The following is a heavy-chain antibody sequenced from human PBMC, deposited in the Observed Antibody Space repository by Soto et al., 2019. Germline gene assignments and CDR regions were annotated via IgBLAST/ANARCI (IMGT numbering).Heavy chain of an antibody. Sequence: SETLSLTCAVYGGSFSGYYCSWIRQPPGKGLEWIGEINHSGSTNYNPSLKSRVTISVDTSKNQFSLKLSSVTAADTAVYYCARRWSAEGLYYYYYYMDVWGNGTTVTVSS. J-gene: IGHJ6*03. CDR3: ARRWSAEGLYYYYYYMDV. CDR2: INHSGST. V-gene: IGHV4-34*01. D-gene: IGHD1-26*01. CDR1: GGSFSGYY.